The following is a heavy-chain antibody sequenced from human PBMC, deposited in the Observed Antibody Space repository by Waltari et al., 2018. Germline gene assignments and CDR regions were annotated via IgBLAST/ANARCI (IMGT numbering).Heavy chain of an antibody. CDR2: IYYSGST. CDR1: GGSISSSSYY. CDR3: ARQGSYYYDSSGYYNY. Sequence: QLQLQESGPGLVKPSETLSLTCTVSGGSISSSSYYWGWIRQPPGKGLEWIGSIYYSGSTYYNPSLKSRVTISVDTSKNQFSLKLSSVTAADTAVYYCARQGSYYYDSSGYYNYWGQGTLVTVSS. D-gene: IGHD3-22*01. V-gene: IGHV4-39*01. J-gene: IGHJ4*02.